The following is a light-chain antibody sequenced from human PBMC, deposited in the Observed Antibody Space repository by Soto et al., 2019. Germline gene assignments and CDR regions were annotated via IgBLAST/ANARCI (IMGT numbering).Light chain of an antibody. CDR2: EVS. V-gene: IGLV2-8*01. CDR3: SSYAGSNSYVV. Sequence: QSALTQPRSASASPGQSVTISCTGTSSDIGGYNYVSWYQQHPGKAPKLMIYEVSRRPSGVPDRFSGSTSGNTASLTVSGLQAEDEADYYCSSYAGSNSYVVFGGGTKLTVL. J-gene: IGLJ2*01. CDR1: SSDIGGYNY.